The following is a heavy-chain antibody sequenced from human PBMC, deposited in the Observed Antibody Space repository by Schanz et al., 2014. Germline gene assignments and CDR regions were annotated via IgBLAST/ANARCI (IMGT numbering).Heavy chain of an antibody. Sequence: QVQLVQSGAEVKKPGSSVKVSCKASGDTFRSYTINWVRHAPGQGLEWMGRIIPITGITNYAQKFQGRVTMTTDTSTSTVYMELRSLTSDDSAVYYCARNIIATARAYDIWGQGTMVTVSS. CDR2: IIPITGIT. CDR3: ARNIIATARAYDI. J-gene: IGHJ3*02. CDR1: GDTFRSYT. D-gene: IGHD6-13*01. V-gene: IGHV1-69*02.